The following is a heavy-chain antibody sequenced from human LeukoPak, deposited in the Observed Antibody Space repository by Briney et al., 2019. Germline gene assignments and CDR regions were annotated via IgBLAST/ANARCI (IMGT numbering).Heavy chain of an antibody. CDR1: GFTFSSYE. J-gene: IGHJ4*02. CDR2: ISSSGSTI. CDR3: ARYGAVAGGVY. V-gene: IGHV3-48*03. Sequence: GGSLRLSCAASGFTFSSYEMNWVRQAPGKGLEWVSYISSSGSTIYYADSVKGRFTISRDNAKNSLYLRMNSLRAEDTAVYYCARYGAVAGGVYWGQGTLVTVSS. D-gene: IGHD6-19*01.